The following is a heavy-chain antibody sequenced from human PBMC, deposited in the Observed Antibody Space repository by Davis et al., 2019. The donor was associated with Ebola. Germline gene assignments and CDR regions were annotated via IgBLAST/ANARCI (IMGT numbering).Heavy chain of an antibody. CDR2: INSDGSST. Sequence: PGGSLRLSCAASGFAFSSFGMHWVRQAPGKGLVWVSRINSDGSSTSYADSVKGRFTISRDNAKNTLYLQMNSLRAEDTAVYYCARGIALRYYDFWSGYSDSGGWFDPWGQGTLVTVSS. CDR1: GFAFSSFG. V-gene: IGHV3-74*01. J-gene: IGHJ5*02. CDR3: ARGIALRYYDFWSGYSDSGGWFDP. D-gene: IGHD3-3*01.